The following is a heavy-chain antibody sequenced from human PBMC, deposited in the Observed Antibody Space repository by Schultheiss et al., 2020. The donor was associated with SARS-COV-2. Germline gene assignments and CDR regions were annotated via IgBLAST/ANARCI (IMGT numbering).Heavy chain of an antibody. Sequence: SETLSLTCAVYGGSFSGYYWSWVRQPPGKGLEWIGEIYHSGSTNYNPSLKSRVTISVDTSKNQFSLKLSSVTAADTAVYYCARGGDFFDYWGQGTLVTVSS. CDR1: GGSFSGYY. CDR2: IYHSGST. V-gene: IGHV4-34*01. CDR3: ARGGDFFDY. D-gene: IGHD3-3*01. J-gene: IGHJ4*02.